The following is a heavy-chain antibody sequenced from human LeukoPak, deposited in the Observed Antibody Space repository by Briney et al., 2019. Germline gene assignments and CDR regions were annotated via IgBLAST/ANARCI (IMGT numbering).Heavy chain of an antibody. CDR1: GFTFSSYA. J-gene: IGHJ4*02. V-gene: IGHV3-30-3*01. CDR2: ISYDGSNK. CDR3: ARERQSCGGDCSDY. Sequence: PGRSLRLSCAASGFTFSSYAMHWVRQAPGKGLEWVAVISYDGSNKYYADSVKGRFTISRDNAKNSLYLQMNSLRVEDTAVYYCARERQSCGGDCSDYWGQGTLVTVSS. D-gene: IGHD2-21*01.